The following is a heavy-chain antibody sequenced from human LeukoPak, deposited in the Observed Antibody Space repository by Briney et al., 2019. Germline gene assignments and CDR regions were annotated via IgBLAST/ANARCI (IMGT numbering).Heavy chain of an antibody. CDR1: GGSVSSGSYY. CDR3: ARDAVTVNSYYFDY. V-gene: IGHV4-61*01. J-gene: IGHJ4*02. CDR2: YNYSGST. D-gene: IGHD4-11*01. Sequence: PSETLSLTCTVSGGSVSSGSYYWSWIRQPPGKGLEWNGYYNYSGSTNYNPSLKSRVTISVDTSKNQFYLKLSSVTAADTAVYYCARDAVTVNSYYFDYWGQGTLVTVSS.